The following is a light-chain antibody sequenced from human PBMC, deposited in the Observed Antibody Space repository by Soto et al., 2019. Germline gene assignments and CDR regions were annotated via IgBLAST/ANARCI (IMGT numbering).Light chain of an antibody. CDR2: GAS. Sequence: TQSPSSLSASVGDRVTFTCLASQSISTYLNWYQQKPGQAPRLLIYGASSRATGIPDRFSGSGSGTDFTLTISRLEPEDFAVYYCQQYGSSPPITFGQGTRLEIK. V-gene: IGKV3-20*01. CDR1: QSISTY. CDR3: QQYGSSPPIT. J-gene: IGKJ5*01.